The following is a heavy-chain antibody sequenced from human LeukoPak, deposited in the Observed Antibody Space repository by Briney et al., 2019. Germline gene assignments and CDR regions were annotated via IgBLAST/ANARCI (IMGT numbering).Heavy chain of an antibody. CDR3: ARESCSGDSCYSSYLFDY. Sequence: SETLSLTCAVYGGSFSGYYWSWIRQPPGKGLEWIGEINHSGSTNYNPSLKSRVTISVDTSKNQFSLKLSSVTAADTAVYYCARESCSGDSCYSSYLFDYWGQGTLVTVSS. V-gene: IGHV4-34*01. J-gene: IGHJ4*02. CDR2: INHSGST. D-gene: IGHD2-15*01. CDR1: GGSFSGYY.